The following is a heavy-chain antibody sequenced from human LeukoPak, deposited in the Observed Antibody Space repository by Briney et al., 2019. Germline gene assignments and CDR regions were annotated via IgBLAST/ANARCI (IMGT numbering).Heavy chain of an antibody. J-gene: IGHJ3*02. D-gene: IGHD6-13*01. Sequence: GGSLRLSCAASGFTFSSYGMHWVRQATGKGLEWVSAIGTAGDTYYPGSVKGRFTISRENAKNSLYLQMNSLRAGDTAVYYCARGRVFGSSYAFDIWGQGTMVTVSS. CDR1: GFTFSSYG. CDR3: ARGRVFGSSYAFDI. CDR2: IGTAGDT. V-gene: IGHV3-13*01.